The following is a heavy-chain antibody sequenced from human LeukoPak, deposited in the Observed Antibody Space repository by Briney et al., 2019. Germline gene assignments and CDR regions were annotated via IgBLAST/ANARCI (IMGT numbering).Heavy chain of an antibody. CDR1: GFTFSSYG. Sequence: GGSLRLSCAASGFTFSSYGMSWVREAPGKGLEWVSAISGSGGSTYYADSVKGRFTISRDNSKNTLYLQMNSLRAEDTAVYYCAKIPGDSSGYYFDDYWGQGTLVTVSS. V-gene: IGHV3-23*01. CDR3: AKIPGDSSGYYFDDY. CDR2: ISGSGGST. J-gene: IGHJ4*02. D-gene: IGHD3-22*01.